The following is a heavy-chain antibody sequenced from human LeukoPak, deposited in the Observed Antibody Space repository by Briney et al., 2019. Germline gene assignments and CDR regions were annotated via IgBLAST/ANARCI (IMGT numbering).Heavy chain of an antibody. V-gene: IGHV4-59*08. CDR1: GGSISSYY. CDR2: IYYSGST. J-gene: IGHJ4*02. Sequence: SETLSLTCTVSGGSISSYYWSWIRQPPGKGLEWIGYIYYSGSTNYNPSLKSRVTISVGTSKNQFSLKLSSVTAADTAVYYCARRSSGWYGADYWGQGTLVTVSS. CDR3: ARRSSGWYGADY. D-gene: IGHD6-19*01.